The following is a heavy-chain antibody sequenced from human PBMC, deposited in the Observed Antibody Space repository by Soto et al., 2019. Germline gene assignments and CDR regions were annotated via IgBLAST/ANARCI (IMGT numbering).Heavy chain of an antibody. CDR3: ARDHYDSSGYHYHFDI. Sequence: QVQLQESGPGLVKPSQTLSLTCTVSGGSISSGGYYWSWIRQHPGKGLEWIGYIYYSGSTYYTPSLKRRVTISVDTSKNQFSLKLSSVTAADTAVYYCARDHYDSSGYHYHFDIWGQGTMVTVSS. CDR2: IYYSGST. J-gene: IGHJ3*02. D-gene: IGHD3-22*01. CDR1: GGSISSGGYY. V-gene: IGHV4-31*03.